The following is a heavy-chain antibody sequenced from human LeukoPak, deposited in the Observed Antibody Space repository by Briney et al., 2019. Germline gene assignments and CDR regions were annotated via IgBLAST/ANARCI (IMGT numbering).Heavy chain of an antibody. J-gene: IGHJ4*02. CDR3: ATRYSSGYYSFDY. CDR2: IIPIFGTA. Sequence: ASVKVSCKASEYTFTSYSMHWVRQAPGQGLEWMGGIIPIFGTANYAQKFQGRVTITTDESTSTAYVELSSLRSEDTAVYYCATRYSSGYYSFDYWGQGTLVTVSS. V-gene: IGHV1-69*05. CDR1: EYTFTSYS. D-gene: IGHD3-22*01.